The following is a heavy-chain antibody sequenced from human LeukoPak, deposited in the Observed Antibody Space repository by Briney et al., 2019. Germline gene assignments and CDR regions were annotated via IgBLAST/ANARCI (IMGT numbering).Heavy chain of an antibody. CDR3: ARFIAVAGMGAFYFDY. J-gene: IGHJ4*02. CDR1: GHTFTGYY. CDR2: INPNSDGT. Sequence: ASVKVSCKASGHTFTGYYMHWVRQAPGQGLEWMGWINPNSDGTNYAQKFQGRVTMTRDTSISTAYMELSRLRSDDTAVYYCARFIAVAGMGAFYFDYWGQGTLVTVSS. D-gene: IGHD6-19*01. V-gene: IGHV1-2*02.